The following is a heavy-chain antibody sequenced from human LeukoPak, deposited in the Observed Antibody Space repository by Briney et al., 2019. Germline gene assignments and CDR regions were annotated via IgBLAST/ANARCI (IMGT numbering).Heavy chain of an antibody. CDR1: GGSISSSNW. Sequence: PSETLSLTCAVSGGSISSSNWWSWVRQPPGKGLEWVGEIYHSGSTNYNPSLKSRVTISVDKSKNQFSLKLSSVTAADTAVYYCARDLGSGSPTPDYWGQGTLVTVSS. CDR3: ARDLGSGSPTPDY. CDR2: IYHSGST. D-gene: IGHD3-10*01. J-gene: IGHJ4*02. V-gene: IGHV4-4*02.